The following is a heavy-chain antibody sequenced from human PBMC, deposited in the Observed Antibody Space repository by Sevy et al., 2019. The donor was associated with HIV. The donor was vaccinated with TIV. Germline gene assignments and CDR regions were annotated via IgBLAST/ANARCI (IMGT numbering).Heavy chain of an antibody. V-gene: IGHV3-15*01. Sequence: GGSLRLSCAASGITFSSAWMSWVRLVLGKGLEWLGRIKSETDGGAADYAAAVKGRFTISRDDSKETLYLQLNSLKTEDTAVYYCTTDLGFYSSKWGQGTLVTVSS. D-gene: IGHD4-4*01. CDR2: IKSETDGGAA. J-gene: IGHJ4*02. CDR1: GITFSSAW. CDR3: TTDLGFYSSK.